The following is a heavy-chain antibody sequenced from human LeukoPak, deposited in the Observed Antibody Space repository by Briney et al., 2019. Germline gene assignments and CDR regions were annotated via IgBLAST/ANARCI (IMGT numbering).Heavy chain of an antibody. CDR2: ISPSGDAT. Sequence: GESLRLSCAASGVTLGRYAVNWARQAPGRGLEWVSYISPSGDATVYAESVKGRFTISRDNSKNMVYLHLDSLRAEVTAKYYCVRKVYYYMDVWGNGTTVTVSS. CDR1: GVTLGRYA. CDR3: VRKVYYYMDV. D-gene: IGHD3-10*01. J-gene: IGHJ6*04. V-gene: IGHV3-23*01.